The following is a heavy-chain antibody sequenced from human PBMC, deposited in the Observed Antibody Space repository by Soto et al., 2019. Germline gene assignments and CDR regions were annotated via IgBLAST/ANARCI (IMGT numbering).Heavy chain of an antibody. CDR1: GGSISSSNW. V-gene: IGHV4-4*02. CDR3: ARVLGNDAFDI. J-gene: IGHJ3*02. D-gene: IGHD3-3*02. CDR2: IYHSGST. Sequence: QVQLQESGPGLVKPSGTLSLTCAVSGGSISSSNWWSWVRQPPGKGLEWIGEIYHSGSTNYNPSLTSRVTISVDTSTNQFSLTLSSVTAADTAVYYCARVLGNDAFDIWGQGTMVPVSS.